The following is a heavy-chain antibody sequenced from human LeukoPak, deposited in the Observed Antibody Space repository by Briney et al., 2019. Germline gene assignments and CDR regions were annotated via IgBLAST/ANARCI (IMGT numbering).Heavy chain of an antibody. CDR2: VNTNSGNT. D-gene: IGHD2-15*01. J-gene: IGHJ4*02. V-gene: IGHV1-8*03. CDR1: GGTFSSYA. CDR3: ARVDGSPDY. Sequence: ASVKVSCKASGGTFSSYAISWVRQATGQGLEWLGWVNTNSGNTGSAQNFQGRVTITRDNSISTVYMELSSLRSEDTAIYYCARVDGSPDYWGQGTLVTVSS.